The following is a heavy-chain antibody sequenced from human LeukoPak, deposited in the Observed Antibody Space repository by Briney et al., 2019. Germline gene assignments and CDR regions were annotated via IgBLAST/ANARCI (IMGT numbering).Heavy chain of an antibody. Sequence: GGSLRLSCAASGFTFSSYAMSWVRQAPGKGLEWVSAISGSGGSTYYADSVKGRFTISRDNSKNTLYLQMNSLRAEDTAVYYCAKDKGSRIAGATTPFDYWGQGTLVTVSS. V-gene: IGHV3-23*01. CDR1: GFTFSSYA. J-gene: IGHJ4*02. CDR2: ISGSGGST. CDR3: AKDKGSRIAGATTPFDY. D-gene: IGHD1-26*01.